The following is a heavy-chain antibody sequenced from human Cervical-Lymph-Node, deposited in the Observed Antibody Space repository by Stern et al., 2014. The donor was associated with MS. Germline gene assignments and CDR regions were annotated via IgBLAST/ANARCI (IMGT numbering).Heavy chain of an antibody. J-gene: IGHJ6*02. CDR3: ARDCKLRYYYYGMDV. CDR1: GFTFSSYG. Sequence: QVQLVESGGGVVQPGRSLRLSCAASGFTFSSYGMHWVRQAPGKGLEWVAVIWYAGSNKYYADSVKGRFTISRDNSKNTLYLQMNSLRAEDTAVYYCARDCKLRYYYYGMDVWGQGTTVTVSS. D-gene: IGHD1-26*01. V-gene: IGHV3-33*01. CDR2: IWYAGSNK.